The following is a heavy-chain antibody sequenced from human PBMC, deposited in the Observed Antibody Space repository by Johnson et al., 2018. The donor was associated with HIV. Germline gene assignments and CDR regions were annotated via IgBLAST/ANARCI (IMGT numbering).Heavy chain of an antibody. Sequence: GQLVESGGGLVQAGGSLRLSCSASGFTFNRYAMNWMRQAPGKGLEWLSYISSSGSTIYYADSVKGRFTISRDNAKNSLYLQMNSLRAEDTAVYYCARDLRGAFDIWGQGTMVTVSS. V-gene: IGHV3-48*04. CDR3: ARDLRGAFDI. D-gene: IGHD4-17*01. CDR2: ISSSGSTI. CDR1: GFTFNRYA. J-gene: IGHJ3*02.